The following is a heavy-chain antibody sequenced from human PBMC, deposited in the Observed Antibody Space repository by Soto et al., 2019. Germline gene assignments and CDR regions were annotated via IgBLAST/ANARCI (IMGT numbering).Heavy chain of an antibody. D-gene: IGHD2-21*01. CDR3: ARDRVMRGNSYYYGMDV. J-gene: IGHJ6*02. V-gene: IGHV1-69*12. CDR1: GGAFNSFA. Sequence: QVQLVQSGAEVKKPGSSVKVSCKASGGAFNSFAITWVRQAPGQGLEWMGAIIPFFSTPNYAQRLQGRITITAAESTSTAYRELSSLRSEDTAIYFCARDRVMRGNSYYYGMDVWGQGTTVTVSS. CDR2: IIPFFSTP.